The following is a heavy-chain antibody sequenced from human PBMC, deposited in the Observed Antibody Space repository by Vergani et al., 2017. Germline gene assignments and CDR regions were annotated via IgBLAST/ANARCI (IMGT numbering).Heavy chain of an antibody. J-gene: IGHJ5*02. CDR2: ISATGET. D-gene: IGHD2-15*01. Sequence: QVQLQESGPGLVKPSETLTLTCSVSGDSVTKGDFYWSFVRQPAGRGPEYVGRISATGETRYSPSLKSRALMSIDPAKNQFSLTLTSMTAADTAVYYCTRHWAVVAANNWFDAWGQGTLVTVSS. V-gene: IGHV4-61*02. CDR3: TRHWAVVAANNWFDA. CDR1: GDSVTKGDFY.